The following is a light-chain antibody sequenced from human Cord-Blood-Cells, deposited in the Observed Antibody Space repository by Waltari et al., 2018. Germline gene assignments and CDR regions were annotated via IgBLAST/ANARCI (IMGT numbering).Light chain of an antibody. J-gene: IGKJ2*01. CDR3: QQSYSTLYT. CDR1: QSSSSY. V-gene: IGKV1-39*01. CDR2: AAS. Sequence: DIQMTQSSSSLSASVGDRVTITCRASQSSSSYLNWYQQKPGKAPKLLIYAASRLQSGVPSRFSGSGSGTDVTLTISSLQPEDFATYYCQQSYSTLYTFGQGTKLEIK.